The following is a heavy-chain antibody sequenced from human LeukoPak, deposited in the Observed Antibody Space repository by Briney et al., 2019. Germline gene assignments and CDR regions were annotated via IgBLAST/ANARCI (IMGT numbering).Heavy chain of an antibody. V-gene: IGHV1-18*01. Sequence: ASVKVSCKASGYTFTSYGISWVRQAPGQGLEWMGWISAYNGNTNYAQKLQGRVTMTTDTSTSTAYMELRSLRSDDTAVYYCARSMRGMGATTGDFDYGGQGTLVTVSS. D-gene: IGHD1-26*01. J-gene: IGHJ4*02. CDR2: ISAYNGNT. CDR3: ARSMRGMGATTGDFDY. CDR1: GYTFTSYG.